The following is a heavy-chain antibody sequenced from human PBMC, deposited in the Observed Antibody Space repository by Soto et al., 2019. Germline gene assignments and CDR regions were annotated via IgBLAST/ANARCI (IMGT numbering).Heavy chain of an antibody. V-gene: IGHV3-48*03. J-gene: IGHJ5*02. CDR3: ARSWGVYCSSTSCYSPWFDP. Sequence: GGSLRLSCAASRFTFSSYEMNWVRQAPGKGLEWVSYISSSGSPIYYADSVKGRFTISRDNAKNSLYLQMNSLRAEDTAVYYCARSWGVYCSSTSCYSPWFDPWGQGTQVTVSS. CDR2: ISSSGSPI. CDR1: RFTFSSYE. D-gene: IGHD2-2*02.